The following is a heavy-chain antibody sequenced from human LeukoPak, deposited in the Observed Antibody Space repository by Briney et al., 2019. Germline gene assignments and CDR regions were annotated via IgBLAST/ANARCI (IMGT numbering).Heavy chain of an antibody. CDR3: AREKMEVGYYGLDV. J-gene: IGHJ6*02. V-gene: IGHV1-69*04. CDR2: IIPILNIP. Sequence: SVKVSCKASGGTFDNSAINWVRQAPGQGLEWMGRIIPILNIPNYAQKLRGRVTIAADKSTSTAYMELSSLRSDDTAVYYCAREKMEVGYYGLDVWGQGTTVTVSS. CDR1: GGTFDNSA. D-gene: IGHD1-1*01.